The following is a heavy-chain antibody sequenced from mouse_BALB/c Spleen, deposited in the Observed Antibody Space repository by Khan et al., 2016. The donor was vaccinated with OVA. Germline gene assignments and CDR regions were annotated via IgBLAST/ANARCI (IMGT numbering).Heavy chain of an antibody. D-gene: IGHD1-1*01. Sequence: VQLKQSGAELVKPGASVKLSCTASGFNIKDTYMHWVQQRPEQGLEWIGRIDPANGNTKYDPKFQGKATITADTSSNTAYLQLSSLTSEDTAVYYCARFFYYGSSVWGAGTTVTVSS. CDR3: ARFFYYGSSV. J-gene: IGHJ1*01. V-gene: IGHV14-3*02. CDR2: IDPANGNT. CDR1: GFNIKDTY.